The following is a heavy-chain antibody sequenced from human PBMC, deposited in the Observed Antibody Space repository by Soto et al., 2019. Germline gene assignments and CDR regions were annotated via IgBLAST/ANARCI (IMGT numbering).Heavy chain of an antibody. D-gene: IGHD4-4*01. CDR2: IIPILGIA. J-gene: IGHJ6*03. CDR1: GGTFCSYT. V-gene: IGHV1-69*04. CDR3: ARDLSDYSNYDRYYYYMDV. Sequence: SVKVSCKASGGTFCSYTISWVRQAPGQGLEWMGRIIPILGIANYAQKFQGRVTITADKSTSTAYMELSSLRSEDTAVYYCARDLSDYSNYDRYYYYMDVWGKGTTVTVSS.